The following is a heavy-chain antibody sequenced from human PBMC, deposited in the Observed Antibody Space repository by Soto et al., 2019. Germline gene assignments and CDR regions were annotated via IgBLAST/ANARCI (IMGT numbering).Heavy chain of an antibody. CDR2: INAGNGNT. Sequence: EASVKVSCKASGYTFTSYAMHWVRQAPGQRLEWMGWINAGNGNTKYSQKFQGRVTITRDTSASTAYMELSSLRSEDTAVYYCAREGNYYDSNYYFDYWGQGTLVTVSS. V-gene: IGHV1-3*01. J-gene: IGHJ4*02. D-gene: IGHD3-22*01. CDR1: GYTFTSYA. CDR3: AREGNYYDSNYYFDY.